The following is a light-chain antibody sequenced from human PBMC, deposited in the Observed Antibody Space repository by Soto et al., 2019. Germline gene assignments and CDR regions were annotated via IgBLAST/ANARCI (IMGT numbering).Light chain of an antibody. CDR3: QTWGSGIRV. CDR2: LNSDGSH. V-gene: IGLV4-69*01. CDR1: SGHSSNA. J-gene: IGLJ3*02. Sequence: QLVLTQSPSASASLGASVKLTCTLSSGHSSNAIAWHQQQPEKGPRFLMNLNSDGSHTKGDGIPDRFSGSSSGAERYLNISSLQSEDEADYYCQTWGSGIRVFGGGTKLTVL.